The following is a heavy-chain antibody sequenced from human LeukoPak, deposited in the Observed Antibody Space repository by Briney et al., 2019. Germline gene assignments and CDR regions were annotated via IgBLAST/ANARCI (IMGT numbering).Heavy chain of an antibody. CDR3: ARDRVPYGSGTYPHYDYYGMDV. Sequence: NPSQTLSFTCAVSGGSISSGGYSWSWIRQPPGKGLEWIGYIYHSGSTYYNPSLKSRVTISVDWSKNQFFLKLSSVTAADTALYYWARDRVPYGSGTYPHYDYYGMDVWGQGTTVTVSS. CDR2: IYHSGST. V-gene: IGHV4-30-2*01. D-gene: IGHD3-10*01. J-gene: IGHJ6*02. CDR1: GGSISSGGYS.